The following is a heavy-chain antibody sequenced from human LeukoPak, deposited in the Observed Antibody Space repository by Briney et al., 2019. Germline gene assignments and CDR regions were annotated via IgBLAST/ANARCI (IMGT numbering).Heavy chain of an antibody. J-gene: IGHJ5*02. V-gene: IGHV4-4*07. CDR2: IYTSEST. D-gene: IGHD3-22*01. CDR3: ARDQYDMVPGWFDP. Sequence: SEILSLTCTVSGGSISRYYWSWIRQPAGKGLEWIGRIYTSESTNYNPSLKSRVTMSVDTSKNQFSLKLSSVTAADTAVYYCARDQYDMVPGWFDPWGQGTLVTVSS. CDR1: GGSISRYY.